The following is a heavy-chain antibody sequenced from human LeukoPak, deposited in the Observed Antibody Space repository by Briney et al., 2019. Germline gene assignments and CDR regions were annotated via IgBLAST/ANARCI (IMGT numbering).Heavy chain of an antibody. CDR2: ISGSGGST. J-gene: IGHJ4*02. V-gene: IGHV3-23*01. D-gene: IGHD3-22*01. CDR1: GFTFSSYG. CDR3: AKERGDSSGYYTEGPDY. Sequence: GGTLRLSCAASGFTFSSYGMSWVRQAPGKGLEWVSAISGSGGSTYYADSVKGRSTISRDNSKNTLYLQMNSLRAEDTAVYYCAKERGDSSGYYTEGPDYWGQGTLVTVSS.